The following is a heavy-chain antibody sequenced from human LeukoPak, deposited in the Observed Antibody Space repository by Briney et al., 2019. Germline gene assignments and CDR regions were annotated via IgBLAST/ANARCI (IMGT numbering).Heavy chain of an antibody. D-gene: IGHD6-19*01. CDR3: ARDTEYSSGWSEDY. J-gene: IGHJ4*02. CDR1: GYTFTSYG. Sequence: ASVKVSCKASGYTFTSYGISWVRQAPGQGLEGMGWISAYNGYTNYAQKLQGRVTMTTDTSTSTAYMELRSLRSDDTAVYYCARDTEYSSGWSEDYWGQGTLVTVSS. V-gene: IGHV1-18*01. CDR2: ISAYNGYT.